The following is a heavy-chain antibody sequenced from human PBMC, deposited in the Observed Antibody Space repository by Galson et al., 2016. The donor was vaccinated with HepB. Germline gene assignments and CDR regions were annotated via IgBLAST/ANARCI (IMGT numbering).Heavy chain of an antibody. D-gene: IGHD3-22*01. CDR1: GFTFDDYT. J-gene: IGHJ4*02. CDR3: AKALMYDYDSSGWALDQ. CDR2: IGWDGNRR. V-gene: IGHV3-43*01. Sequence: SLRLSCAASGFTFDDYTMHWVRQAPGKGLEWVSLIGWDGNRRDYADSAKGRFAISRDNRKNYLYLEMNSLRTEDTALYYCAKALMYDYDSSGWALDQWGRGTLVSVSS.